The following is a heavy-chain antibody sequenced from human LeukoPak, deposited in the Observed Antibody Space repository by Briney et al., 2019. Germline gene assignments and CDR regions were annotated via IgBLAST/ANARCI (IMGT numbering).Heavy chain of an antibody. CDR3: ARVLYCTNGVCYYFDY. V-gene: IGHV4-31*03. CDR1: GGSISSGGYY. J-gene: IGHJ4*02. CDR2: IYYSGST. D-gene: IGHD2-8*01. Sequence: PSQTLSLTCTVSGGSISSGGYYWSWIRQYPGKGLEWIGYIYYSGSTYYNPSLKSRVTISVDTSKNQFSLKLSSVTAADTAVYYCARVLYCTNGVCYYFDYWGQGTLVTVSS.